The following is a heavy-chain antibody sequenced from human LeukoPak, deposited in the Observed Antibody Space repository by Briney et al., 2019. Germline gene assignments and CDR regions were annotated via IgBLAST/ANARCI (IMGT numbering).Heavy chain of an antibody. CDR3: ARDGDTDGPYYGMDV. Sequence: GGSLRLSCTASGFTFSSYAMTWVRQAPGKGLEWVSGIGGSAASSKHYAESVMGRFTISRDNSKNTLHLQMNSLRAEDTAVYYCARDGDTDGPYYGMDVWGQGTTVTVSS. D-gene: IGHD5-18*01. CDR2: IGGSAASSK. J-gene: IGHJ6*02. V-gene: IGHV3-23*01. CDR1: GFTFSSYA.